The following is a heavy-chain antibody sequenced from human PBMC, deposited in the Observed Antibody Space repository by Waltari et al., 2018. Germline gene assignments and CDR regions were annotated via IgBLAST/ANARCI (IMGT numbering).Heavy chain of an antibody. CDR1: DFTVIGKH. Sequence: EVRLVESGGGLVQPGESLRLSWLAPDFTVIGKHMTWFRPPPGKGLEWVSVIYGGGGTDYADSVKGRFTISRDNSKNTLFLQMNTLRADDTAVYFCAGDPVLTTMNHWGQGTPVTVSS. CDR2: IYGGGGT. V-gene: IGHV3-66*01. J-gene: IGHJ5*02. D-gene: IGHD4-4*01. CDR3: AGDPVLTTMNH.